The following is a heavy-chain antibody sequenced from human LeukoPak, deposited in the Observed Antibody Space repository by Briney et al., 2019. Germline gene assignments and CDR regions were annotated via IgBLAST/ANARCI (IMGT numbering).Heavy chain of an antibody. D-gene: IGHD1/OR15-1a*01. Sequence: SETLSLTCAVYGGSFSGYYWSWIRQPPGKGLEWIGEINHSGSTNYNPSLKSRVTISVDTSKNQFSLKLSSVTAADTAVYYCAGFTVGTMCNYWGQGTLVTVSS. CDR3: AGFTVGTMCNY. CDR1: GGSFSGYY. CDR2: INHSGST. V-gene: IGHV4-34*01. J-gene: IGHJ4*02.